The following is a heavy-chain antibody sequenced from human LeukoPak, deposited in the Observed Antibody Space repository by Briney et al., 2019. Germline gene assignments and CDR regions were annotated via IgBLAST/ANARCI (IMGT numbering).Heavy chain of an antibody. J-gene: IGHJ6*03. D-gene: IGHD4-11*01. CDR2: IGTAGDT. V-gene: IGHV3-13*01. Sequence: GSLRLSCAASGFTFSSYDMHWVRQATGKGLEWVSAIGTAGDTYYPGSVKGRFTISRENAKNSLYLQMNSLRAGDTAVYYCARGADVYSNYYYYYYMDVWGKGTTVTVSS. CDR1: GFTFSSYD. CDR3: ARGADVYSNYYYYYYMDV.